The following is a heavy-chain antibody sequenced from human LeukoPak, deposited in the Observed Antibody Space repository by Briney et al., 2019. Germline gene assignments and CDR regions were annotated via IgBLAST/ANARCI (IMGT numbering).Heavy chain of an antibody. V-gene: IGHV1-69*13. J-gene: IGHJ3*02. CDR1: GGTFISYA. CDR3: ARDRLGPVVHDAFDI. Sequence: ASVKVSCKASGGTFISYAISWVRQAPGQGLEWMGGIIPIFGTANYAQKFQGRVTITADESTSTAYMELSSLRSEDTAVHYCARDRLGPVVHDAFDIWGQGTMVTVSS. D-gene: IGHD3-22*01. CDR2: IIPIFGTA.